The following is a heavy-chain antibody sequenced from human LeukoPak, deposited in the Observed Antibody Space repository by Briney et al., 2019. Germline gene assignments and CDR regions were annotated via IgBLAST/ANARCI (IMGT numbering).Heavy chain of an antibody. CDR3: AGGRDSGSYYNPLGY. CDR2: IYYSGST. J-gene: IGHJ4*02. Sequence: SETLSLTCTVSGGSISSYYWSWIRQPPGKGLEWIGYIYYSGSTNYNPSLKSRVTISVDTSKNQFSLKLSSVTAADTAVYYCAGGRDSGSYYNPLGYWGQGTLVTVSS. CDR1: GGSISSYY. D-gene: IGHD3-10*01. V-gene: IGHV4-59*01.